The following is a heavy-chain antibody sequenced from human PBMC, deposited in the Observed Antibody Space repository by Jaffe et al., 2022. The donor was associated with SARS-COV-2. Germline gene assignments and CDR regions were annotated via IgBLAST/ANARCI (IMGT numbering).Heavy chain of an antibody. D-gene: IGHD2-21*02. CDR2: IYYSGST. J-gene: IGHJ3*02. CDR3: ARACGGDCSPGADAFDI. CDR1: SGSISNYY. V-gene: IGHV4-59*01. Sequence: QVQLQESGPGLVKTSETLFLTCTVSSGSISNYYWSWIRQPPGKGLEWIGYIYYSGSTEYNPSLKSRVTISVDTSKNQFSLKLGLMTSADTAVYYCARACGGDCSPGADAFDIWGQGTMVTVSS.